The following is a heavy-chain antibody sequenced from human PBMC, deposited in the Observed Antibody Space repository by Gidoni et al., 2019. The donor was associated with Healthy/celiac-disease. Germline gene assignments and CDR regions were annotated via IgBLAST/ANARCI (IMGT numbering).Heavy chain of an antibody. J-gene: IGHJ4*02. CDR2: IYYSGST. CDR3: AGPRVEVHLGELSFFDY. D-gene: IGHD3-16*02. Sequence: QLQLQESGPGLVKPSETLSLTYTVSGGSISSSSYYWGWIRQPPGKGLEWIGSIYYSGSTYYNPSLKSRVTISVDTSKNQFSLKLSSVTAADTAVYYCAGPRVEVHLGELSFFDYWGQGTLVTVSS. V-gene: IGHV4-39*01. CDR1: GGSISSSSYY.